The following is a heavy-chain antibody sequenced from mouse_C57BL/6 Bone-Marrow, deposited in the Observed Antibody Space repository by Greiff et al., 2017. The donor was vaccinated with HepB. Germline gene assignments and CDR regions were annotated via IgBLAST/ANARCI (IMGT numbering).Heavy chain of an antibody. J-gene: IGHJ3*01. V-gene: IGHV14-4*01. D-gene: IGHD4-1*01. CDR3: TLTGTLDWFAY. CDR2: IDPENGDT. Sequence: VQLKQSGAELVRPGASVKLSCTASGFNIKDDYMHWVKQRPEQGLEWIGWIDPENGDTEYASKFQGKATITADTSSNTAYLQLSSLTSEDTAVYYCTLTGTLDWFAYWGQGTLVTVSA. CDR1: GFNIKDDY.